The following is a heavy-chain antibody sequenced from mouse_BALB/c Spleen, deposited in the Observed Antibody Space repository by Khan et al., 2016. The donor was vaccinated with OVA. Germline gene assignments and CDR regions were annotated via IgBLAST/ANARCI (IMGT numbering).Heavy chain of an antibody. CDR2: ISTYYDDA. CDR3: ARNYYGTRNAMDY. V-gene: IGHV1S137*01. CDR1: GYTFTDYA. Sequence: QVQLKESGAELVRPGVSVKISCKGSGYTFTDYAMHWVKQSHTKSLEWIGVISTYYDDASYNQKFKGKATMTVDKSSSTAFLELARLTSEDSAIYYWARNYYGTRNAMDYWGQGTSVTVSS. D-gene: IGHD1-1*01. J-gene: IGHJ4*01.